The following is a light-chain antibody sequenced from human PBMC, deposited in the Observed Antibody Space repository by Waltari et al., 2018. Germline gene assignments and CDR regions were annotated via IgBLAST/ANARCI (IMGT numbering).Light chain of an antibody. CDR2: DAS. V-gene: IGKV3-20*01. CDR3: QQYGTPPHT. J-gene: IGKJ4*01. Sequence: EIVLTQSPGTLSLSPGERATLSCRASQSVTNDHFAWYQQKPGQAPRFLMYDASTRATGVPDRFSGSGSGTDFTLTISRVDPEDFAMYYCQQYGTPPHTFGGGTKVEF. CDR1: QSVTNDH.